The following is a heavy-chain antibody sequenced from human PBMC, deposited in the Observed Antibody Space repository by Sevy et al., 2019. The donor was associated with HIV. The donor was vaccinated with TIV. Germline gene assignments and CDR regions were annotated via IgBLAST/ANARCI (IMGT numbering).Heavy chain of an antibody. CDR2: INHSGRT. D-gene: IGHD2-21*01. V-gene: IGHV4-34*01. J-gene: IGHJ6*03. CDR1: DGSFNDDC. Sequence: SETLSLTCAVYDGSFNDDCWSWIRQAPGRGLEWIGDINHSGRTNYNSSLKSRVTISVDTSKNQFSLELRPVTAADTAVYYCARGTVLVPGVRFSYYYMDVWGKGTTVTVSS. CDR3: ARGTVLVPGVRFSYYYMDV.